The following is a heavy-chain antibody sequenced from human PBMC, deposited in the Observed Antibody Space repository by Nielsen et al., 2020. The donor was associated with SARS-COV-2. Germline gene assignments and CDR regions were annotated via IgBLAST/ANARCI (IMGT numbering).Heavy chain of an antibody. Sequence: SETLSLTCTVSGGSISTGDYYWSWIRQPPGKGLEWIGYIPYSGSTKWNPSLKSRVTLSVDTSKNQFSLRLTSVTAADTAVYYCARGVGSGYFYRFAYWGQGILVTVSS. CDR1: GGSISTGDYY. D-gene: IGHD3-22*01. J-gene: IGHJ4*02. CDR2: IPYSGST. CDR3: ARGVGSGYFYRFAY. V-gene: IGHV4-30-4*01.